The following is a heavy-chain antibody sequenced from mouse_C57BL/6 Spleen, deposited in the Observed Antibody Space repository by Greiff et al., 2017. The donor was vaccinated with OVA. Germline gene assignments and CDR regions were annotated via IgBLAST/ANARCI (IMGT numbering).Heavy chain of an antibody. CDR3: AKGHYYGSSYWYFDV. J-gene: IGHJ1*03. CDR2: IYPGSGST. V-gene: IGHV1-55*01. CDR1: GYTFTSYW. D-gene: IGHD1-1*01. Sequence: QVQLQQPGAELVKPGASVKMSCKASGYTFTSYWITWVKQRPGQGLEWIGDIYPGSGSTNYNEKFKSKATLTVDTSSSTAYMQLSSLTSEDSAVYCCAKGHYYGSSYWYFDVWGTGTTVTVSS.